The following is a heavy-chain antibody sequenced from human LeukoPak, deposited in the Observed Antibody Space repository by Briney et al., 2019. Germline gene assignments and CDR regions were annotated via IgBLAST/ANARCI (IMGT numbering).Heavy chain of an antibody. D-gene: IGHD3-10*01. CDR3: AHRRRSGDYFDF. CDR1: GLSLSTGGVG. J-gene: IGHJ4*02. V-gene: IGHV2-5*01. Sequence: SGPTLVNPTQTLTLTCTFSGLSLSTGGVGVGWVRQPPGKALEWLALIYSNDDERYNPSLKSRLTITKDTSKNQVVLTVTNMDPVDTGTYYCAHRRRSGDYFDFWGQGTLVTVSS. CDR2: IYSNDDE.